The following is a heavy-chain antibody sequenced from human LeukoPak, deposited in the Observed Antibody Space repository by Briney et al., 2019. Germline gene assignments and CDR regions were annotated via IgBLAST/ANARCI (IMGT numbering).Heavy chain of an antibody. CDR2: IYYTGST. CDR1: GGSISSSSYY. V-gene: IGHV4-39*01. D-gene: IGHD6-6*01. Sequence: PSETLSLTCTVSGGSISSSSYYWGWIRQPPGEGLEWIGSIYYTGSTYYSPSLKSRVTISADTSKNEFSLKLCSVTAADTAVYYCTSEISSASNYWGQGTLVTVSS. CDR3: TSEISSASNY. J-gene: IGHJ4*02.